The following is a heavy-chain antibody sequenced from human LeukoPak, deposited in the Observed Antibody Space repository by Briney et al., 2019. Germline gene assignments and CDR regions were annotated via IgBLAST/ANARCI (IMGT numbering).Heavy chain of an antibody. Sequence: SVKVSCKASGGTFTTYAINWVRQAPGQGLEWMGGIIPIFGTATYAQKFQGGLTITTDESTNTAYMELSSLTSEDTAVYYCARQTGRRQWFDPWGQGTLVTVSS. V-gene: IGHV1-69*05. J-gene: IGHJ5*02. CDR2: IIPIFGTA. D-gene: IGHD3-9*01. CDR1: GGTFTTYA. CDR3: ARQTGRRQWFDP.